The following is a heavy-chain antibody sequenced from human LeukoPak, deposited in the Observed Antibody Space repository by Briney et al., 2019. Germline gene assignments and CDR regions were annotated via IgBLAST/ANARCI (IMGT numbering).Heavy chain of an antibody. V-gene: IGHV1-18*01. CDR3: ARGVDYDILTGYYVDV. Sequence: ASVKVSCKASGYTFTSYGISWVRQAPGLGLEWMGWISAYNGNTNYAQKLQGRVTMTTDTSTSTAYMELRSLRSDDTAVYYCARGVDYDILTGYYVDVWGQGTTVTVSS. CDR1: GYTFTSYG. J-gene: IGHJ6*02. CDR2: ISAYNGNT. D-gene: IGHD3-9*01.